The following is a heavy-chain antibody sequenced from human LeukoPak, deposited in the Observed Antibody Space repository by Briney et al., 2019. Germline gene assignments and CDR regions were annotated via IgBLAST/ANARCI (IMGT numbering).Heavy chain of an antibody. CDR3: ARQSKKGAFDI. CDR1: GGSISSYY. Sequence: KSSETLSLTCTVSGGSISSYYWSWIRQPPGKGLEWIGYIYYSGSTNYNPSLKSRVTISVDTSKNQFSLKLSSVTAADTAVYYCARQSKKGAFDIRGQGTMVTVSS. J-gene: IGHJ3*02. V-gene: IGHV4-59*08. CDR2: IYYSGST.